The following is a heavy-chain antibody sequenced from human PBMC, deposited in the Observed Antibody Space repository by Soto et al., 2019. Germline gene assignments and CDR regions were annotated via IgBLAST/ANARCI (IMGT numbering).Heavy chain of an antibody. CDR1: GFTVSSHH. CDR2: IYSSDST. V-gene: IGHV3-53*01. D-gene: IGHD4-17*01. Sequence: LRLSCAASGFTVSSHHMSWVRQAPGKGLEWVSIIYSSDSTYYADSVKGRFTVSRDNSKNTLYLQLHSLRADDTAVYYCATTVTRLIAFDVWGQVAVVPFS. J-gene: IGHJ3*01. CDR3: ATTVTRLIAFDV.